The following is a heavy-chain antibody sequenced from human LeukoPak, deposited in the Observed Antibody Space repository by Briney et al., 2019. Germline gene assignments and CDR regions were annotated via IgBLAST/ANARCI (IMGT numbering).Heavy chain of an antibody. Sequence: PSETLSLTCAVYGGSFSGYYWSWIRQPPGKGLEWIGEINHSGSTNYNPPLKSRVTISVDTSKNQFSLKLSSVTAADTAVYYCARQSGSYYDYFDYWGQGTLVTVSS. CDR1: GGSFSGYY. D-gene: IGHD1-26*01. V-gene: IGHV4-34*01. CDR2: INHSGST. CDR3: ARQSGSYYDYFDY. J-gene: IGHJ4*02.